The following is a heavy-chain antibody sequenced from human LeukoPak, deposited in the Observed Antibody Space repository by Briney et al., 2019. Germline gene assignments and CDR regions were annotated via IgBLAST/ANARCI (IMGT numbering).Heavy chain of an antibody. Sequence: GGSLRLSCAASGFTFSSYAMSWVRQAPGKGLGWVSAISGSGGSTYYADSVKGRFTISRDNSKNTLYLQMNSLRAEDTAVYYCAKALLERRGDYYYGMDVWGQGTTVTVSS. V-gene: IGHV3-23*01. CDR3: AKALLERRGDYYYGMDV. D-gene: IGHD1-1*01. CDR2: ISGSGGST. J-gene: IGHJ6*01. CDR1: GFTFSSYA.